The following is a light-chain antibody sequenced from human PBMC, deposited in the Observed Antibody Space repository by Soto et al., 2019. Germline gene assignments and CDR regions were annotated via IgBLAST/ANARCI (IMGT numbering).Light chain of an antibody. Sequence: AIRMTQSPSSLSASTGDRVTITCRASQYITSYLAWYQQKPGKAPKLLIHAASTLQSGVPSRFSGSGSGTDFTLTISRLEPEDFAVYYCQQYGSSPLTFGGGTKVDIK. CDR3: QQYGSSPLT. CDR1: QYITSY. CDR2: AAS. J-gene: IGKJ4*01. V-gene: IGKV1-8*01.